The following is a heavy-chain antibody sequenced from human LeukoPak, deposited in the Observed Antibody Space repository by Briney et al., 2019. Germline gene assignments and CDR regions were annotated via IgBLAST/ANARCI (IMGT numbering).Heavy chain of an antibody. J-gene: IGHJ4*02. Sequence: SGGSLRLSGAASGFTFSSYIMNWVRQAPGKGLEWVSSISSSSSYIYYADSVKGRFTISRDKSKNTLYLQMRSLRAEDTAVYYCMTRDTSGYWGQGTLVTVSS. V-gene: IGHV3-21*01. CDR3: MTRDTSGY. D-gene: IGHD3-10*01. CDR1: GFTFSSYI. CDR2: ISSSSSYI.